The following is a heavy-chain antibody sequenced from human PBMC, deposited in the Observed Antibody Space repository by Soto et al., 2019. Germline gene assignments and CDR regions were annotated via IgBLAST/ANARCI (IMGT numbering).Heavy chain of an antibody. CDR2: IIPIFGTA. CDR3: ARGRRDTDYYDSSGYYYGHWFDP. V-gene: IGHV1-69*13. D-gene: IGHD3-22*01. Sequence: SVKVSCTASGGTFSSYAISWVRQAPGQGLEWMGGIIPIFGTANYAQKFQGRVTITADESTSTAYMELSSLRSEDTAVYYCARGRRDTDYYDSSGYYYGHWFDPWGQGTLVTVSS. CDR1: GGTFSSYA. J-gene: IGHJ5*02.